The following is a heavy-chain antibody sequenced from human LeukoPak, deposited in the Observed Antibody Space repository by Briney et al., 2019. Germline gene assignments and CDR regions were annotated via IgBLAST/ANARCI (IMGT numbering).Heavy chain of an antibody. J-gene: IGHJ4*02. Sequence: ASVKVSCKASGYTFTNYGISWVRQAPGQGLEWMGWISAYNGNTNYAQKLQGRVTMTTDTSTSTAYMELRSLRSDDTAVYYCARVGGPYSGSYPYYFDYWGQGTLVTVSS. CDR2: ISAYNGNT. V-gene: IGHV1-18*01. CDR3: ARVGGPYSGSYPYYFDY. D-gene: IGHD1-26*01. CDR1: GYTFTNYG.